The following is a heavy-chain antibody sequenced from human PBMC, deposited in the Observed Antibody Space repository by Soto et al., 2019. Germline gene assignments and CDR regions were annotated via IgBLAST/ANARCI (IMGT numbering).Heavy chain of an antibody. J-gene: IGHJ4*02. V-gene: IGHV3-64*01. CDR1: GFALSGYA. CDR3: AKVGKQWPLYYFDY. Sequence: GGSLRLSCAASGFALSGYAMDWVRQAPGKGLEYVSGISSNGVGTYYANSVQGRFTISRDNSKNTVYLQMGSLRPEDMAVYYCAKVGKQWPLYYFDYWGQGTLVTVSS. CDR2: ISSNGVGT. D-gene: IGHD6-19*01.